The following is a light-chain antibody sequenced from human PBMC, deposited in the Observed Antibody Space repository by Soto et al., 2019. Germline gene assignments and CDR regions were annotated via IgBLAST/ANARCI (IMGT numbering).Light chain of an antibody. CDR1: QTVTSN. V-gene: IGKV3-15*01. CDR2: GTS. Sequence: MVMTQSPATLSVSPGERVTLSCRTSQTVTSNLAWYQLKPGQTPSLLIYGTSTRAPDIPVRFSGSGSGTELTLTITTVQSGDSAVYYCQQYDDWVFGPGTKVEIK. J-gene: IGKJ1*01. CDR3: QQYDDWV.